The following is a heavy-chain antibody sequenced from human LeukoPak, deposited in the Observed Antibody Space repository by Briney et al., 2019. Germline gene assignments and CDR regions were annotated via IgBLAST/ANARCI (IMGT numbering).Heavy chain of an antibody. D-gene: IGHD3-10*01. Sequence: PSEPLSLTCTVSGGSISSGGYYWRWVRQHPGKGLEWIEYIYYSGSTDYNPSLKSRVTISVDTSKNQFSLKLSSVTAADTAVYYWARAGYYYGSGSYYSWDYWGRGTLVTVSS. J-gene: IGHJ4*02. CDR3: ARAGYYYGSGSYYSWDY. CDR1: GGSISSGGYY. CDR2: IYYSGST. V-gene: IGHV4-31*03.